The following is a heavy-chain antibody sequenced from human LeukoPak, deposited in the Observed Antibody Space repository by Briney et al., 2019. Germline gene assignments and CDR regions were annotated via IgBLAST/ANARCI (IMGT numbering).Heavy chain of an antibody. J-gene: IGHJ4*02. D-gene: IGHD3-10*01. CDR2: IYYSGTT. V-gene: IGHV4-39*07. CDR1: DGSISSSTYY. CDR3: ARAGWHNHGELFDY. Sequence: PSETLSLTCTVSDGSISSSTYYWGWIRQPPGKGLEWIATIYYSGTTNYNPSLKSRVTISVDTSKNQFSLKLSSVTAADTAVYYCARAGWHNHGELFDYWGQGTLVTVSS.